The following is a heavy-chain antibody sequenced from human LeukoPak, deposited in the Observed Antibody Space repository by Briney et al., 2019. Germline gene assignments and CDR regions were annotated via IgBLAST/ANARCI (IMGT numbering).Heavy chain of an antibody. V-gene: IGHV1-69*06. D-gene: IGHD6-25*01. CDR3: ASMRYSSVFYYYYYYYMDV. J-gene: IGHJ6*03. Sequence: SVKVSCKASGGTFSSYAISWVRQAPGQGREWMGGIIPTFGTANYAQKSQGRVTITADKSTSTAYMELSSLRSEDTAVYYCASMRYSSVFYYYYYYYMDVWGKGTTVTVSS. CDR2: IIPTFGTA. CDR1: GGTFSSYA.